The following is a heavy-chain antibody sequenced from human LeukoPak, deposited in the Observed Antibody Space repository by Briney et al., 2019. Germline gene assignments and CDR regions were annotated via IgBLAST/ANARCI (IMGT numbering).Heavy chain of an antibody. V-gene: IGHV1-2*02. D-gene: IGHD3-10*01. J-gene: IGHJ3*02. CDR3: ARREWFGELAAFDI. Sequence: ASVKVSCKASGYTFTGYYMHWVRQAPGQGLEWMGWINPNSGGTNYAQKFQGRVTMTRDTSISTAYMEPSRLRSDDTAVYYCARREWFGELAAFDIWGQGTMVTVSS. CDR2: INPNSGGT. CDR1: GYTFTGYY.